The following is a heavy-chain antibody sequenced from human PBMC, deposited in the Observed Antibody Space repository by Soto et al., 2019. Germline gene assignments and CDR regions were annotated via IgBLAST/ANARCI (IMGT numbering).Heavy chain of an antibody. Sequence: SATLSLSCPVAGASLSVNSDWWTWIRPPPGKGLEWIWSSYYSVTTYFNPSLKSRATISVDTSKNQFSMRLTSVTAADTAIYYCTMRYKWNDNYCEPWGPGAMVTVSA. D-gene: IGHD1-20*01. CDR2: SYYSVTT. CDR1: GASLSVNSDW. J-gene: IGHJ5*02. V-gene: IGHV4-39*01. CDR3: TMRYKWNDNYCEP.